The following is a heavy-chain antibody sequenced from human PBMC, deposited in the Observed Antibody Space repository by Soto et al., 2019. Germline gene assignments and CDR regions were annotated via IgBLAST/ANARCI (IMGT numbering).Heavy chain of an antibody. CDR2: INHSGST. CDR1: GGSFSDYY. CDR3: ARARKGSGSDYYYHYDMDV. Sequence: PSETLSLTCSVYGGSFSDYYWSWIRQPPGKGLEWIGEINHSGSTNYNPSLKSRVTISVHTSKNQFSLKLSSVTAADTAVYYCARARKGSGSDYYYHYDMDVWGKGTTVTVSS. V-gene: IGHV4-34*01. D-gene: IGHD3-3*01. J-gene: IGHJ6*04.